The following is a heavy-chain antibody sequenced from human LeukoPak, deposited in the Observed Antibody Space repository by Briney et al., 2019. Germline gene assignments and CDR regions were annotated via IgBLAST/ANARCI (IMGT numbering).Heavy chain of an antibody. CDR1: GGTFSSHA. Sequence: SVKVSCKASGGTFSSHAISWVRQAPGQGLEWMGGIIPIFGSANYAQKFQGRVTITADESTSTACMELNSLRSEDTAVYYCARDATEGRSLMLYWGQGTLVTVSS. V-gene: IGHV1-69*01. J-gene: IGHJ4*02. CDR2: IIPIFGSA. D-gene: IGHD2-8*01. CDR3: ARDATEGRSLMLY.